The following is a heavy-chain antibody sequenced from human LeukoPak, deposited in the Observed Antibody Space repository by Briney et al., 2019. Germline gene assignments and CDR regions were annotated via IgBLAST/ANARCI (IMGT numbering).Heavy chain of an antibody. D-gene: IGHD3-16*01. CDR2: IYTSGST. Sequence: SETLSLTCTVSGGSISSGSYYWSWIRQPAGKGLEWIGRIYTSGSTNYNPSLRSRVTISVDTSKNQFSLKLSSVTAADTAVYYCARAEVGGDLDYWGQGTLVTVSS. CDR3: ARAEVGGDLDY. CDR1: GGSISSGSYY. J-gene: IGHJ4*02. V-gene: IGHV4-61*02.